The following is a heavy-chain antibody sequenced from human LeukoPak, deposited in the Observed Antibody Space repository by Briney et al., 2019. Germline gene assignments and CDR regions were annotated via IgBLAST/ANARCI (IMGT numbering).Heavy chain of an antibody. CDR3: AKALWFEEMGFDY. Sequence: GGSLRLSCAASGFIFSSYNMHWVRQAPGKGLEWVAAILYDGSKKYYADSVKGRFTISRDNSKNTLYTLYLQMNSLRAEDTAVYYCAKALWFEEMGFDYWGQGTLVTVSS. J-gene: IGHJ4*02. CDR2: ILYDGSKK. CDR1: GFIFSSYN. V-gene: IGHV3-30*18. D-gene: IGHD3-10*01.